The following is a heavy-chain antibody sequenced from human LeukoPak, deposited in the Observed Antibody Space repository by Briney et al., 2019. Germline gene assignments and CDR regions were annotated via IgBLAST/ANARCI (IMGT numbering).Heavy chain of an antibody. J-gene: IGHJ4*02. CDR3: ARWGYYGSGSFPDY. CDR1: GYTFSSYG. V-gene: IGHV1-18*01. Sequence: ASVKLSCSASGYTFSSYGINWVRQAPGQGLDWMGWISAYNGDTNYAQTFQGRFTMTRDTSTSTAYIELRSLRSEDTAVYYCARWGYYGSGSFPDYWGQGTLVIVSS. CDR2: ISAYNGDT. D-gene: IGHD3-10*01.